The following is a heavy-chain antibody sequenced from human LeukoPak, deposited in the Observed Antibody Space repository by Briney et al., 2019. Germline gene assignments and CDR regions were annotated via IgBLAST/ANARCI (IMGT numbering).Heavy chain of an antibody. CDR2: ISWNSGSI. J-gene: IGHJ4*02. V-gene: IGHV3-9*01. CDR3: ARDAGARYYFDY. CDR1: GFTFDDYA. Sequence: PGGSLRLSCAASGFTFDDYAMHWVRQAPGKGLEWVSGISWNSGSIGYADSVKGRFTISRDNAKNSLYLQMNSLRAEDTAVYYCARDAGARYYFDYWGQGTLVTVSS.